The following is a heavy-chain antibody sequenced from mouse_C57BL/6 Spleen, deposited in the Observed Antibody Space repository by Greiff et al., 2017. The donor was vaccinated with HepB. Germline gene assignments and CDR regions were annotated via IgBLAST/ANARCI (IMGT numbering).Heavy chain of an antibody. J-gene: IGHJ3*01. CDR3: ARGSGYSAWFAY. V-gene: IGHV1-52*01. CDR1: GYTFTSYW. D-gene: IGHD3-2*02. CDR2: IDPSDSET. Sequence: QVQLQQPGAELVRPGSSVKLSCKASGYTFTSYWMHWVKQRPIQGLEWIGNIDPSDSETHYNQKFKDKATLTVDKSSSTAYMQLSSLTSEDSAVYYCARGSGYSAWFAYWGQGTLVTVSA.